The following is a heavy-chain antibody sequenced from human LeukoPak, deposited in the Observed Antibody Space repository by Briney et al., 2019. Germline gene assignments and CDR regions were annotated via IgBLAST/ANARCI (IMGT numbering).Heavy chain of an antibody. D-gene: IGHD3-10*01. CDR1: GFTFSNYA. V-gene: IGHV3-23*01. Sequence: GGSLRLSCAASGFTFSNYAMSWVRQAAWKRLECVSAISSSGRNTFYADSVKGRFTISRDNSKNTLYLQMNSLRAGDTAVYYCARKYYYGSGSYYAFDYWGQGTLVTVSS. J-gene: IGHJ4*02. CDR3: ARKYYYGSGSYYAFDY. CDR2: ISSSGRNT.